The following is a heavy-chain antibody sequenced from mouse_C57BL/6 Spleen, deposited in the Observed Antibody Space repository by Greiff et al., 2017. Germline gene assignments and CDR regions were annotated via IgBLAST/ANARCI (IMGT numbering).Heavy chain of an antibody. CDR2: ISSGGSYT. V-gene: IGHV5-6*01. J-gene: IGHJ2*01. D-gene: IGHD1-2*01. CDR3: ARQTTALDY. Sequence: EVQGVESGGDLVKPGGSLKLSCAASGFTFSSYGMSWVRQTPDKRLEWVATISSGGSYTYYPDSVKGRFTISRDNAKNTLYLQMSSLKSEDTAMYYCARQTTALDYWGQGTTLTVSS. CDR1: GFTFSSYG.